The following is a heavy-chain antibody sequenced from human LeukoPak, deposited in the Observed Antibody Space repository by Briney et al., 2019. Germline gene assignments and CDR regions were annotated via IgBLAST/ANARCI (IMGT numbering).Heavy chain of an antibody. D-gene: IGHD6-13*01. Sequence: PGGSLRLSCAASGFSFDDYAMHWVRQAPGKGLEWVSGISWKSGSIGYADSVKGRFTISRDNAKNSLYPQMNSLRAEDTALYYCAKEGSAAGYTWNWFDSWGQGTLVTVSS. CDR1: GFSFDDYA. J-gene: IGHJ5*01. CDR3: AKEGSAAGYTWNWFDS. CDR2: ISWKSGSI. V-gene: IGHV3-9*01.